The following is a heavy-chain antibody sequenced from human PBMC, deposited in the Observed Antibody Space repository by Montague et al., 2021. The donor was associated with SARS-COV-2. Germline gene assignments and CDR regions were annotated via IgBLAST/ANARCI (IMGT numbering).Heavy chain of an antibody. CDR3: ARSIGDFWSGYEDYYSAMVV. CDR1: GFTFRSYW. Sequence: SLRLSCAASGFTFRSYWMHWVRQAPGKGLVWVSRINSDGSSTDYADSVKGRFTISRDNAKNTLYLQMNSLRAEDTPVYYCARSIGDFWSGYEDYYSAMVVWGQGTTVTVSS. J-gene: IGHJ6*02. D-gene: IGHD3-3*01. CDR2: INSDGSST. V-gene: IGHV3-74*01.